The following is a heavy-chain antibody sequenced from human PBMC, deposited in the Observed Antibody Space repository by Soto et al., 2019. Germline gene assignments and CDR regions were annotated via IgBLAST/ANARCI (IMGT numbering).Heavy chain of an antibody. V-gene: IGHV4-39*07. J-gene: IGHJ4*02. CDR3: ARDKITGLFDY. CDR2: INHSGST. CDR1: GGSISSGGYY. D-gene: IGHD2-8*02. Sequence: SETLSLTCTVSGGSISSGGYYWTWIRQPPGMGLEWIGEINHSGSTNYNPSLKSRVTISVDTSKNQFSLKLTSVTAADTAVYYCARDKITGLFDYWGQGTLVTVSS.